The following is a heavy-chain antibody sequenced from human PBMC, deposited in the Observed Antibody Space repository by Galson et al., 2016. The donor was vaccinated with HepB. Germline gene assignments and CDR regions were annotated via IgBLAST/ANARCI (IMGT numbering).Heavy chain of an antibody. D-gene: IGHD5-24*01. J-gene: IGHJ4*02. V-gene: IGHV3-21*01. CDR1: GFTLSNYR. CDR2: ISSSSVYI. Sequence: SLRLYCAVSGFTLSNYRIDWVRQAPGKGLEWVSCISSSSVYIWYADSVRGRFTNSRDNAKNSLYLQMDSLTAEDTAVYYCARADGFNTPFFDSWGQGTLVTVSS. CDR3: ARADGFNTPFFDS.